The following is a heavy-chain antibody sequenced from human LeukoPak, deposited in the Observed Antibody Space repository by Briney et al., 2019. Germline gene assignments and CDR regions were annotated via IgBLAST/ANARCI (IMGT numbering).Heavy chain of an antibody. V-gene: IGHV3-74*01. CDR3: ARVTAFSTPGW. J-gene: IGHJ4*02. D-gene: IGHD2-15*01. Sequence: GGSLRLSCAASGFTFSNYWIHWVRQAPGKGLVWVSRINTDGSTTNYADSVQGRFTISRDNAKNTLYLQMSSLRAEDTAVYYCARVTAFSTPGWWGQGTLVTVSS. CDR2: INTDGSTT. CDR1: GFTFSNYW.